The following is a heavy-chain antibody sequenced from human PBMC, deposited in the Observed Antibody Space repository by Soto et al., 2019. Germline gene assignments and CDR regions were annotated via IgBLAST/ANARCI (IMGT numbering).Heavy chain of an antibody. CDR1: GFSFNSFN. D-gene: IGHD3-16*01. CDR3: ARDLGLLKSLFDY. J-gene: IGHJ4*02. V-gene: IGHV3-21*01. CDR2: ISVSGNNI. Sequence: SLGLSCLASGFSFNSFNRNWIRRAPGGGLEWVASISVSGNNIYYGDSVQGRFTISRDNSKRSVFLDLSSLRVEDTAVYYCARDLGLLKSLFDYWGQGTLVTVSS.